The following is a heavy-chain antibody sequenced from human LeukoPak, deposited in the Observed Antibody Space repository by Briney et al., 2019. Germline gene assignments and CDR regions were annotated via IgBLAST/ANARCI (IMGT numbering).Heavy chain of an antibody. D-gene: IGHD3/OR15-3a*01. CDR2: MNSDGSIT. Sequence: GGSLRLSCAASGFTFSIYWMHWVRQAPGQGLVWVSNMNSDGSITNYADSVKGRFTISRDDAKNTLYLQMNNLGVEDTGIYYCAKENESSDLWGQGTLVTVSS. V-gene: IGHV3-74*01. CDR3: AKENESSDL. CDR1: GFTFSIYW. J-gene: IGHJ4*02.